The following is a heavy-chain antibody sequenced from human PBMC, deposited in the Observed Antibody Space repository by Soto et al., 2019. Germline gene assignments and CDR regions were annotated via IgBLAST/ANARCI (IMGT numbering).Heavy chain of an antibody. J-gene: IGHJ4*02. D-gene: IGHD3-22*01. CDR2: INHSGGT. CDR3: ARPYYYDSSGYYLY. Sequence: PSETLSLTCAVYGGSFSGYYWSWIRSPPGKGLEWIGEINHSGGTNYNPSLKSRVTISVDTSKNQFSLKLSSVTAADTAVYYCARPYYYDSSGYYLYWGQGTLVTVSS. CDR1: GGSFSGYY. V-gene: IGHV4-34*01.